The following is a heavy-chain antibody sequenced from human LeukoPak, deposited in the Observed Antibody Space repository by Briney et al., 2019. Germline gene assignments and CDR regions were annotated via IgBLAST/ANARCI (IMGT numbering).Heavy chain of an antibody. J-gene: IGHJ3*02. Sequence: PSETLSLTCTVSGGSISSYYWSWIRQPPGKGLEWIGYIYYSGSTNYNPSLKSRVTISVDTSKNQFSLKLSSMTAADTAVYYCAREIRDGYSHDAFDIWGQGTMVTVSS. CDR3: AREIRDGYSHDAFDI. CDR1: GGSISSYY. CDR2: IYYSGST. D-gene: IGHD5-24*01. V-gene: IGHV4-59*01.